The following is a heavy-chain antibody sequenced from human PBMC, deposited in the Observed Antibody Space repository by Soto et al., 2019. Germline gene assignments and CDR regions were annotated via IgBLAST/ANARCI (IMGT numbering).Heavy chain of an antibody. CDR3: ASGSSWYDQYYYCRMDV. CDR1: GYTFTRYD. V-gene: IGHV1-8*01. CDR2: MNPNSGNT. Sequence: ASVKVSCKASGYTFTRYDINWVRQATGQGLEWMGWMNPNSGNTGYAQEFQGRVTMTRNTSISTAYMELSSLRSENTAVYYSASGSSWYDQYYYCRMDVWGQGTMGTGSS. J-gene: IGHJ6*02. D-gene: IGHD6-13*01.